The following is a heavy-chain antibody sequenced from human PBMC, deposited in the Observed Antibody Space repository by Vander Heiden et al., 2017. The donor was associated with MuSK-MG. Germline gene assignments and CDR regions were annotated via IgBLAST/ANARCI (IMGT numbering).Heavy chain of an antibody. CDR1: GDSISNSHFY. D-gene: IGHD4-17*01. CDR2: VYYAGNT. J-gene: IGHJ4*02. Sequence: QLQLQESRPGLVKPSETLSLACSVSGDSISNSHFYWAWIRQPPGKGLEWIGHVYYAGNTYYNLSLKSRATISVDTSRNQFFLKLTSLTATDTAVYYCARHPRRLRFVFENWGQGILVAVSS. CDR3: ARHPRRLRFVFEN. V-gene: IGHV4-39*01.